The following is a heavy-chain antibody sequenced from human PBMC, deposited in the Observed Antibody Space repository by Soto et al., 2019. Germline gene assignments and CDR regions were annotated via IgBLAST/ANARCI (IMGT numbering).Heavy chain of an antibody. Sequence: EVQLVESGGGLVQPGGSLRLSCAASGFTFSPYWMSWVRQAPGKGLEWVAIIKDDGGDEHYLEAVRGRFTISRDNAKKSLYLAMDSLRVEDTAVYYCAGGSCWISDTWGQGTLVTVSS. CDR3: AGGSCWISDT. D-gene: IGHD2-2*03. CDR1: GFTFSPYW. V-gene: IGHV3-7*05. CDR2: IKDDGGDE. J-gene: IGHJ5*02.